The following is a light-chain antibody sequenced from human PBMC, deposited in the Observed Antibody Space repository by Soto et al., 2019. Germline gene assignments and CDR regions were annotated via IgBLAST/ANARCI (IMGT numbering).Light chain of an antibody. CDR1: QSISSY. V-gene: IGKV1-39*01. Sequence: DIQMTQSTSSLSASVLDRFTITCGASQSISSYLNWYQQKPGKAPKLLIYAASSLQSGVPSRFSGSGSGTDFTLTISSLQPEDFATYYCQQSYSTPWTFGQGTKVDIK. CDR2: AAS. J-gene: IGKJ1*01. CDR3: QQSYSTPWT.